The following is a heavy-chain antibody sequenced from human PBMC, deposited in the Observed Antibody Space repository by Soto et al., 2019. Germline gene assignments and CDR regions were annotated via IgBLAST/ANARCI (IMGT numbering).Heavy chain of an antibody. Sequence: ASVKVSCKASGYAFMSHVMHWVRQAPGQRLEWMGWMNPNSGNTGYAQKFQGRVTMTRNTSISTAYMELSSLRSEDTAVYYCARVVVRSYYYYYYMDVWGKGTTVTVSS. CDR1: GYAFMSHV. CDR3: ARVVVRSYYYYYYMDV. CDR2: MNPNSGNT. D-gene: IGHD3-22*01. V-gene: IGHV1-8*01. J-gene: IGHJ6*03.